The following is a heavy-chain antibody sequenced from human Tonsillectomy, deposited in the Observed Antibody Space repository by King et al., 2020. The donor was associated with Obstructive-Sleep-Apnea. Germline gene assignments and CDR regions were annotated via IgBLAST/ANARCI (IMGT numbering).Heavy chain of an antibody. D-gene: IGHD2-15*01. V-gene: IGHV4-4*07. CDR3: ARDGSVGWFDS. CDR1: GGSINSYY. CDR2: IYTSGSN. J-gene: IGHJ5*01. Sequence: QLQESGPGLVKPSETLSLTCTVSGGSINSYYWSWIRQPAGKGLEWIWRIYTSGSNNYNPSLKSPVTLSVDTAKNQFSLKLSSVTAADTAVYYCARDGSVGWFDSWGQGTLVTVSS.